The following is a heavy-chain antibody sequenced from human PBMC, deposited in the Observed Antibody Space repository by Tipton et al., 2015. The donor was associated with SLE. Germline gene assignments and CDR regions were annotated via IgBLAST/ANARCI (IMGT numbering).Heavy chain of an antibody. CDR3: AGAPLDYYGMDV. J-gene: IGHJ6*02. V-gene: IGHV3-30*04. CDR1: GFTFSSYA. CDR2: ISYDGSNK. Sequence: SLRLSCAASGFTFSSYAMHWVRQAPGKGLEWVAVISYDGSNKYYADSVKGRFTISRDNSKNTLYLQMNSLRAEDTAVYYCAGAPLDYYGMDVWGQGTTVTVSS.